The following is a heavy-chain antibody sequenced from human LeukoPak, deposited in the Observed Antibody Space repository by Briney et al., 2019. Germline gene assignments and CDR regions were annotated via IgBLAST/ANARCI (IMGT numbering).Heavy chain of an antibody. Sequence: SETLSLTCTVSGGSISSSSYYWGWIRQPPGKGLEWIWSIYYSGSTYYNPSLKSRVTISVDTSKNQFSLKLSSVSAADTLVYYAGRTIVVVPAAYFDVWGQGPLVTVSS. V-gene: IGHV4-39*01. CDR2: IYYSGST. CDR3: GRTIVVVPAAYFDV. J-gene: IGHJ4*03. CDR1: GGSISSSSYY. D-gene: IGHD2-2*01.